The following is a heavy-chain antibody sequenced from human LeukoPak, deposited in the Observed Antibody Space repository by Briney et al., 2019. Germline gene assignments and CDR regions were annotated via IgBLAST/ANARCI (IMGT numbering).Heavy chain of an antibody. CDR3: ARQLSNDGDYVGAFDS. V-gene: IGHV4-30-4*01. D-gene: IGHD4-17*01. CDR2: IYYSGGT. CDR1: GASIISDDSY. Sequence: SETLSLTCTVSGASIISDDSYWSWIRHPPGKGLEWIGYIYYSGGTYYNPSLESRVTISVDTSKNHFSLKLNSVTAADTAVYYCARQLSNDGDYVGAFDSWGQGTLVTVSS. J-gene: IGHJ4*02.